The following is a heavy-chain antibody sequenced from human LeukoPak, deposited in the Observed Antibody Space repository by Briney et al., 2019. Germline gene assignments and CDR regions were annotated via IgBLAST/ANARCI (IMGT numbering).Heavy chain of an antibody. CDR3: ARGQPYGDYNYFDP. Sequence: EASVKVSCKASGYTFIGYYMHWVRQAPGQGLEWMGRINPSTGGTNSAQKFQGRVTMTRDTSISTAHMELSRLTSDDTAIYYCARGQPYGDYNYFDPWGQGTLVTVSS. V-gene: IGHV1-2*06. CDR2: INPSTGGT. J-gene: IGHJ5*02. CDR1: GYTFIGYY. D-gene: IGHD4-17*01.